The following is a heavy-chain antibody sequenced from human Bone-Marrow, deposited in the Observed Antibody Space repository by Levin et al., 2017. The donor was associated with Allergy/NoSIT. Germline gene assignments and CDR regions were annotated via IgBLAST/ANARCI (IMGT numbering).Heavy chain of an antibody. J-gene: IGHJ6*02. Sequence: GESLKISCTASGFTFGDYAMSWVRQAPGKGLEWVGFIRSKAYGGTTEYAASVKGRFTISRDDSKSIAYLQMNSLKTEDTAVYYCTRVSNFLIYYDSSGYYSYGMDVWGQGTTVTVSS. CDR3: TRVSNFLIYYDSSGYYSYGMDV. CDR1: GFTFGDYA. D-gene: IGHD3-22*01. V-gene: IGHV3-49*04. CDR2: IRSKAYGGTT.